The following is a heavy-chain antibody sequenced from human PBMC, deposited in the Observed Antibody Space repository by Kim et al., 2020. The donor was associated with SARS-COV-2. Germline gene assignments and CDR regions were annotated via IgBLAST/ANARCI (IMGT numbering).Heavy chain of an antibody. D-gene: IGHD2-2*01. V-gene: IGHV4-59*08. Sequence: LTSRVTISVDRSKNQFSLELSSVTAADTAVYYCARHASQGYCSSTSCYDYWGQGTLVTVSS. J-gene: IGHJ4*02. CDR3: ARHASQGYCSSTSCYDY.